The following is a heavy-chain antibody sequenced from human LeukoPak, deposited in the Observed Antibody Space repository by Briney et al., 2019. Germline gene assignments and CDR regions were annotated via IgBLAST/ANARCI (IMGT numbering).Heavy chain of an antibody. CDR1: GFTFSNAW. V-gene: IGHV3-66*01. CDR2: IYSGGST. J-gene: IGHJ4*02. CDR3: AREGYYYDGDQGY. Sequence: PGGSLRLSCAASGFTFSNAWMSWVRQAPGKGLEWVSVIYSGGSTYYADSVKGRFTISRDNSKNTLYLQMNSLRAEDTAVYYCAREGYYYDGDQGYWGQGTLVTVSS. D-gene: IGHD3-22*01.